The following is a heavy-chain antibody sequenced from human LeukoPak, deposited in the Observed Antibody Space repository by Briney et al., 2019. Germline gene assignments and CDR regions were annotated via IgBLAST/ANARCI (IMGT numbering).Heavy chain of an antibody. CDR3: ARDAPQWRNAFDF. V-gene: IGHV1-18*01. Sequence: ASVKVSCKASGYTFTSTGFCWVRQAPGQGLEWMGWVSSYNGNRNYAQKFQGRVTMTTDTSTNTAYMELRSLRSDDTAVYFCARDAPQWRNAFDFWGQGTMVTVSS. J-gene: IGHJ3*01. CDR2: VSSYNGNR. CDR1: GYTFTSTG. D-gene: IGHD6-19*01.